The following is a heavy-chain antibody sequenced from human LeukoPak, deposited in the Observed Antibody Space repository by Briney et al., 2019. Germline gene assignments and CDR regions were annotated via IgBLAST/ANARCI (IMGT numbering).Heavy chain of an antibody. CDR1: GFTFSSYS. D-gene: IGHD5-24*01. CDR2: ISSSSSYI. Sequence: GGSLRLSCAASGFTFSSYSMNWVRQAPGKGLEWVSSISSSSSYINYADSVKGRFTISRDNAKNSLYLQMNSLRAEDTAVYYCARGVEMATTQPPDYWGQGTLVTVSS. V-gene: IGHV3-21*01. CDR3: ARGVEMATTQPPDY. J-gene: IGHJ4*02.